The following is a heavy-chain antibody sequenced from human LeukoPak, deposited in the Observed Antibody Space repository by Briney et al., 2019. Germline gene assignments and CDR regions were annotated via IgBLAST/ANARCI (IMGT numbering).Heavy chain of an antibody. CDR3: ARRRAVGGFDP. Sequence: GGSLRLSCAASGFTFSNYWVHWVRQAPGKGLVWVSRIKSDGSITNYADSVKGRFTISRDNAKDTLYLQMNSLRAEDTAVYYCARRRAVGGFDPWGQGTLVTVSS. CDR1: GFTFSNYW. D-gene: IGHD1-26*01. V-gene: IGHV3-74*01. CDR2: IKSDGSIT. J-gene: IGHJ5*02.